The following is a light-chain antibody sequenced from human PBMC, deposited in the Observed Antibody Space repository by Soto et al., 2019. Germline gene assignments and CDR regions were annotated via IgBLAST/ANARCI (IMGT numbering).Light chain of an antibody. J-gene: IGLJ1*01. CDR3: AAWDDRLSGFYV. Sequence: QAVLTQSPSASGTPCQRVTISCSGSSSNIGLNYVYWYQQLPGTAPKLLIYRNDQRPSGVPDRFSGSKSGTSASLAISGLRSEDEADYYCAAWDDRLSGFYVFGSGTKVTVL. CDR2: RND. CDR1: SSNIGLNY. V-gene: IGLV1-47*01.